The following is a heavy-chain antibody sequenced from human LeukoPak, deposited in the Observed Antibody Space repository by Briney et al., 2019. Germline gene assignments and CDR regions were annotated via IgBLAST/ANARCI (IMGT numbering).Heavy chain of an antibody. CDR2: ISSSRGTI. CDR3: ARDLNTYSYGSGSSEADY. D-gene: IGHD3-10*01. Sequence: GGSLRLSCTASGFTFSIYSMNWVRQAPGKGLEWVSYISSSRGTIYYADSVKGRFTISRDNAKNSLYLQMNSLRAEDTAVYYCARDLNTYSYGSGSSEADYWGQGTLVTVSS. CDR1: GFTFSIYS. V-gene: IGHV3-48*04. J-gene: IGHJ4*02.